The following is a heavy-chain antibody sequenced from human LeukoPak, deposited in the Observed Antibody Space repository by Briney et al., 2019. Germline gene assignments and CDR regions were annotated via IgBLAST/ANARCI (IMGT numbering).Heavy chain of an antibody. Sequence: GSLRLSCAASGFTFSSYWMSWLRQPAGKGLEWIGRIYTSGSTNYNPSLKSRVTISVDTSKNQFSLKLSSVTAADTAVYYCASQDFWRGRDYWGQGTLVTVSS. J-gene: IGHJ4*02. V-gene: IGHV4-4*07. CDR3: ASQDFWRGRDY. D-gene: IGHD3-3*01. CDR2: IYTSGST. CDR1: GFTFSSYW.